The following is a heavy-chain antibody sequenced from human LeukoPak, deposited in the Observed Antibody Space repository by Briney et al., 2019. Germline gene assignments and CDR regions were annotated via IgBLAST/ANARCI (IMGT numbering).Heavy chain of an antibody. CDR3: ARHYGP. Sequence: GSLRLSCAASGFTFTSYSMNWIRQPPGKGLEWIGSIYSSGSTYYNPSLKSRVTISVDTSKNQFSLKLTSVTAAGTAVYYCARHYGPWGQGTLVTVSS. CDR1: GFTFTSYS. CDR2: IYSSGST. J-gene: IGHJ5*02. V-gene: IGHV4-39*01. D-gene: IGHD4-17*01.